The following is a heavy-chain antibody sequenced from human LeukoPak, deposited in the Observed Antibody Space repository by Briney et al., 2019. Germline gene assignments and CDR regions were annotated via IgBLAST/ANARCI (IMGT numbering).Heavy chain of an antibody. V-gene: IGHV3-48*02. D-gene: IGHD3-9*01. CDR3: ARGNPYYDILTGQADY. Sequence: PGGSLRLSCAASGFTFSSYSMSWVRQAPGKGLEWVSYISSSSSTIYYADSVKGRFTISRDNAKNSLYLQMNSLRDEDTAVYYCARGNPYYDILTGQADYWGQGTLVTVSS. CDR2: ISSSSSTI. CDR1: GFTFSSYS. J-gene: IGHJ4*02.